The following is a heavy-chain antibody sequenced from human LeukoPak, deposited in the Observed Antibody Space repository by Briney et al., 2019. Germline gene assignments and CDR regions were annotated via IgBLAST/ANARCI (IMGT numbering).Heavy chain of an antibody. CDR3: ARAPDTAMAYYYYGMDV. CDR1: GFTFSSYA. V-gene: IGHV3-30-3*01. D-gene: IGHD5-18*01. Sequence: GGSLRLSCAASGFTFSSYAMHWVSQALGKGLEWVAVISYDGSNKYYADSVKGRFTISRDNSKNTLYLQMNSLRAEDTAVYYCARAPDTAMAYYYYGMDVWGQGTTVTVSS. J-gene: IGHJ6*02. CDR2: ISYDGSNK.